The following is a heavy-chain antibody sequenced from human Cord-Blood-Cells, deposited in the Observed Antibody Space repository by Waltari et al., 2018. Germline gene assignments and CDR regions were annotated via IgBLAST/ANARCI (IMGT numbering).Heavy chain of an antibody. D-gene: IGHD6-13*01. V-gene: IGHV4-30-4*01. J-gene: IGHJ2*01. Sequence: QVQLQESGSGLVKPSQTMSLTCTVSVGSIRCGDYYWSWIRQPPGKGLEWIGYIYYSGSTYYNPSLKSRVTISVDTSKNQFSLKLSSVTAADTAVYYCARAVAAADWYFDLWGRGTLVTVSS. CDR1: VGSIRCGDYY. CDR3: ARAVAAADWYFDL. CDR2: IYYSGST.